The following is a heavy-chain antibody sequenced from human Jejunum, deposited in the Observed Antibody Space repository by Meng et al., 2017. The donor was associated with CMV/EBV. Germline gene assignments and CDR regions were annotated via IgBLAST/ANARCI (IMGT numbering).Heavy chain of an antibody. CDR1: GFTFSSYW. V-gene: IGHV3-53*01. CDR3: ARIDF. CDR2: LHSEGHT. J-gene: IGHJ2*01. Sequence: ASVTVSCAASGFTFSSYWMHWVRQAPGKGLEWISRLHSEGHTYYADSVKGRFTISRDNSKNTLYLQMNTLKAEDTAVYYCARIDFWGRGTLVTVSS.